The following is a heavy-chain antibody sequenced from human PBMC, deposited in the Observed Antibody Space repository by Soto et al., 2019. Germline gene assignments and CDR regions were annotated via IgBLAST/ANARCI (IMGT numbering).Heavy chain of an antibody. CDR2: IYYSGST. CDR1: GGSIRSNNW. V-gene: IGHV4-39*01. Sequence: PSETLSLTCAVSGGSIRSNNWWSWVRQPPGKGLEWIGSIYYSGSTYNNPSLRSRVSMSIDTSKDQFSLKLKSVTAADTALYFCARQRTSVVTQAYFDVWGPGSLVTVSS. D-gene: IGHD2-21*02. J-gene: IGHJ4*02. CDR3: ARQRTSVVTQAYFDV.